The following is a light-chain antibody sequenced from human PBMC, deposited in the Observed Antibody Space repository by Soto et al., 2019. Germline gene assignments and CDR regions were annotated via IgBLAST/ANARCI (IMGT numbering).Light chain of an antibody. CDR2: GAS. J-gene: IGKJ4*01. CDR1: QSISSRS. CDR3: QQFGTSRLT. V-gene: IGKV3-20*01. Sequence: TQSPSTLSASVGDRVTITCRASQSISSRSLAWYQQKPGQAPRLLIYGASNRATGIPDRFSGSGSGTDFTLTISRLEPEDFAMYYCQQFGTSRLTFGGGTKVEIK.